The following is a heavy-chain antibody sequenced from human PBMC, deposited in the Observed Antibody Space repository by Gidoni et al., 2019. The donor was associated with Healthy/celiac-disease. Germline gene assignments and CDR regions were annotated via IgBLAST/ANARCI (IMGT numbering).Heavy chain of an antibody. V-gene: IGHV3-15*01. J-gene: IGHJ6*02. Sequence: EVQLVESGGGLVEPGGSLRLSCAASGFTFSNAWMSWVRQAPGKGLEWVCLIKSKTDGGTTYYAAPVKGRFTISRDDSKNTLYLQMNSLKTEDTAVYYCTTVGNWGSGYYYYGMDVWGQGTTVTVSS. CDR3: TTVGNWGSGYYYYGMDV. CDR1: GFTFSNAW. CDR2: IKSKTDGGTT. D-gene: IGHD7-27*01.